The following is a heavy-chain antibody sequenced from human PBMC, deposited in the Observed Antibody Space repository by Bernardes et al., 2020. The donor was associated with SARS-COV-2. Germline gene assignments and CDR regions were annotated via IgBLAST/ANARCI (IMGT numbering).Heavy chain of an antibody. J-gene: IGHJ6*02. CDR3: ARHWGIVGADPTYYYGMDV. V-gene: IGHV4-59*08. Sequence: LSLISTFSGGSISSYYCSWIRQPPGKGLEWIGYIYYSGSTNYNPSLKSRVTISVDTSKNQFSLKLSSVTAADTAVYYCARHWGIVGADPTYYYGMDVWGQGTTVTVSS. CDR2: IYYSGST. D-gene: IGHD1-26*01. CDR1: GGSISSYY.